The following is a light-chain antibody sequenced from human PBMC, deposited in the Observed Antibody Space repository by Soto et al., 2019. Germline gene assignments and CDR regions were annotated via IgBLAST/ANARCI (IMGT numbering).Light chain of an antibody. CDR3: QQCYMGWT. J-gene: IGKJ1*01. CDR2: DAS. CDR1: QSISSW. V-gene: IGKV1-5*01. Sequence: GDRVTITCRASQSISSWLAWYQQKPGKAPKLLIYDASTLESGVPSRFSGTGSGTEFTFSITSLKPEDFGTYYCQQCYMGWTFGQGNKGDIK.